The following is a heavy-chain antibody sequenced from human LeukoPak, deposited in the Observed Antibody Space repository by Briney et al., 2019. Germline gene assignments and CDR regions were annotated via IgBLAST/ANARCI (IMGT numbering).Heavy chain of an antibody. V-gene: IGHV3-23*01. CDR3: AKSVYSSSWYLFDY. J-gene: IGHJ4*02. D-gene: IGHD6-13*01. CDR2: ISGSGGST. CDR1: GFRFSNYA. Sequence: GGSLRLSCAASGFRFSNYAMSWVRQAPGKGLEWVSGISGSGGSTYYADSVKGRFTISRDNSKNTLYLQMNSLRAEDTAVYNCAKSVYSSSWYLFDYWGQGSLVTVSS.